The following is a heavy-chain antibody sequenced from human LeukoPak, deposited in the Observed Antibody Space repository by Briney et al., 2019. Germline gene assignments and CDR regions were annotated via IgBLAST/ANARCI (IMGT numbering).Heavy chain of an antibody. V-gene: IGHV3-23*01. CDR3: AKRPDTVSGDY. Sequence: GGSLRLSCAASGFTFSSYAMSWFRQAPGKGLEWVSAISSSGASTYYADSVKGRLTTTRDNSKNTLYLQMTSLTAEDTAVYYCAKRPDTVSGDYWGQGTLVTVSS. J-gene: IGHJ4*02. D-gene: IGHD4-17*01. CDR2: ISSSGAST. CDR1: GFTFSSYA.